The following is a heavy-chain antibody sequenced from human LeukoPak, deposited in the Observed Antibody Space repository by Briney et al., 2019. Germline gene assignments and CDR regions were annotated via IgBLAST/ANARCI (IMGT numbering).Heavy chain of an antibody. J-gene: IGHJ4*02. Sequence: GGSLRLSCAASGFTFSNYGMHWVRQAPGKGLEWVAFIRFDGTNKFYADSVKGRFTISRDNAKNTLYLQMNSLRAEDTAVYYCARDRSYTCDYWGQGTLVTVSS. D-gene: IGHD1-1*01. CDR2: IRFDGTNK. CDR3: ARDRSYTCDY. V-gene: IGHV3-30*02. CDR1: GFTFSNYG.